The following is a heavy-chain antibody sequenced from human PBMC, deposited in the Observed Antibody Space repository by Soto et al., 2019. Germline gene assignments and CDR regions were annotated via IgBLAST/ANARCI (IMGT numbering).Heavy chain of an antibody. CDR3: ARDLYDILTGYYSPI. Sequence: PGGSLRLSCAASGFTFSSYSLNWVRQAPGKGLEWVSYITSSGTTVYYADSVRGRFTISRDNAKNSLYLQMNSLRAEDTAVYYCARDLYDILTGYYSPIWGQGTLVTVSS. CDR2: ITSSGTTV. CDR1: GFTFSSYS. D-gene: IGHD3-9*01. J-gene: IGHJ4*02. V-gene: IGHV3-48*01.